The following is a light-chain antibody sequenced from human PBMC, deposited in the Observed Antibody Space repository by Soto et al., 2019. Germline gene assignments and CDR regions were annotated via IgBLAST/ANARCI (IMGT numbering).Light chain of an antibody. CDR1: SNDVGGYNY. Sequence: QSALTQPASVSGSPGQSITISCTGTSNDVGGYNYVSWFQQYPGKAPTFMVYDVSPRSSGVSNRFSGSKSGNTASLTISGLQAEDEADYYCCSYTSTTSFVFGTGTKLTVL. J-gene: IGLJ1*01. CDR3: CSYTSTTSFV. V-gene: IGLV2-14*01. CDR2: DVS.